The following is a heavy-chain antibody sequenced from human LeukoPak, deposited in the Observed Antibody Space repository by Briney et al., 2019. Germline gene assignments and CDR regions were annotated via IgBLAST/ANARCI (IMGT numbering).Heavy chain of an antibody. D-gene: IGHD2/OR15-2a*01. J-gene: IGHJ5*02. CDR3: ARDNNTSSLADP. Sequence: ASVKVSCKASGYTFTIYYMHWVRQAPGQGLEWMGIISPSDGATSYAQKFQGRVTMTSDTSTSTFYMEMSSLTSEDTAVYYCARDNNTSSLADPWGQGTLVTVSS. CDR2: ISPSDGAT. V-gene: IGHV1-46*01. CDR1: GYTFTIYY.